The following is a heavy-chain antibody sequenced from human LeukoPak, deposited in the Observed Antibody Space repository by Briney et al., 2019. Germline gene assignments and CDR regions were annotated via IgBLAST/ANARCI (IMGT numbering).Heavy chain of an antibody. Sequence: GGSLRLSCAASGFTFSSYWMSWVRQAPGKGLEWVANIKKDGSEKYYVDSVKGRFTISRDNAKTSLYLQMNSLRAEDTAVYYCAREISSSSWFFFDYWGQGTLVTVSS. CDR1: GFTFSSYW. CDR3: AREISSSSWFFFDY. J-gene: IGHJ4*02. CDR2: IKKDGSEK. D-gene: IGHD6-13*01. V-gene: IGHV3-7*01.